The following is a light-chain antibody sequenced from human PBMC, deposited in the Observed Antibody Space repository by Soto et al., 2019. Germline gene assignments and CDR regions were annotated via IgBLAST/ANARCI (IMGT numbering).Light chain of an antibody. V-gene: IGKV3-15*01. CDR3: QQYNNWPPIT. CDR2: GAS. J-gene: IGKJ5*01. Sequence: EIVLTQSPATLSLSPGERATLSCRASQSVSSYLAWHQQKPGQAPRLLIYGASTRATGIPARFSGSGSGTEFTLTISSLQSEDFAVYYCQQYNNWPPITFGQGTRLEIK. CDR1: QSVSSY.